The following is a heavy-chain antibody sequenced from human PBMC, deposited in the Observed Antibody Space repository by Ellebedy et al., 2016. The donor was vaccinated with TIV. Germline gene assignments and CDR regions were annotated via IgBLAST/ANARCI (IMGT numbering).Heavy chain of an antibody. V-gene: IGHV3-7*01. CDR3: ARRASYGDYAVQVNPWFDP. Sequence: PGGSLRLSCEISGFNFRQYAMTWVRQAPGKGLEWVAKIRQEGDEIYYVESVKGRFTISRDNAKNSLLLQMNSLRVEDTAVYYCARRASYGDYAVQVNPWFDPWGQGTLVTVSS. CDR1: GFNFRQYA. J-gene: IGHJ5*02. D-gene: IGHD4-17*01. CDR2: IRQEGDEI.